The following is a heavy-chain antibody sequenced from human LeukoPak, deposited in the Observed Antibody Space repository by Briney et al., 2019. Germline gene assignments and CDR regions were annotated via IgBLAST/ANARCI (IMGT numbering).Heavy chain of an antibody. J-gene: IGHJ4*02. CDR3: ARQPRPRTYYYDSSGPHYFDY. CDR1: GGSFSGYY. CDR2: INHSGST. V-gene: IGHV4-34*01. Sequence: SETMSLTCAVYGGSFSGYYWSWIRQPPGKGLEWIGEINHSGSTNYNPSLKSRVTISVDTSKNQFSLKLSSVTAADTAVYYCARQPRPRTYYYDSSGPHYFDYWGQGTLVTVSS. D-gene: IGHD3-22*01.